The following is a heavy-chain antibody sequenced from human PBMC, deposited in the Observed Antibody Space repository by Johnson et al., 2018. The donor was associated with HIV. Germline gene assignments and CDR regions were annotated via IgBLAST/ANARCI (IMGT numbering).Heavy chain of an antibody. J-gene: IGHJ3*02. D-gene: IGHD3/OR15-3a*01. Sequence: QVQLVESGGGVVQPGRSLRLSCASSGFTFSSYAMHWVRQAPGKGLEWVAVISYDGSNKYYADSVKGRFTISRDNSKNTLYLQMNSLRAEDTAVYYCAPWTAIWGQGTMVTVSS. CDR3: APWTAI. CDR1: GFTFSSYA. CDR2: ISYDGSNK. V-gene: IGHV3-30*04.